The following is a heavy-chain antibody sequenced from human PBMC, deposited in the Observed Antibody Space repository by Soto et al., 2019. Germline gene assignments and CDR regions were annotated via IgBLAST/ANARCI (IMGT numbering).Heavy chain of an antibody. CDR1: GGSISSGGYS. CDR2: IYHSGST. CDR3: ARDQLEGNWFDP. D-gene: IGHD1-1*01. V-gene: IGHV4-30-2*01. Sequence: QLQLQESGSGLVRPSQTLSLTCAVSGGSISSGGYSWNWIRQPPGKGLEWIGYIYHSGSTLYNPSLKSRVPIPVXXSKNQFSLKLTSVTAADTAVYYCARDQLEGNWFDPWGQGTLVTVSS. J-gene: IGHJ5*02.